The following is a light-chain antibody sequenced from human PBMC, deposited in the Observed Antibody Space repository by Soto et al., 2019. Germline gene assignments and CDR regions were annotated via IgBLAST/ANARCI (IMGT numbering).Light chain of an antibody. CDR3: HSYDSSLSASV. V-gene: IGLV1-40*01. CDR2: GTT. J-gene: IGLJ1*01. CDR1: SSNIGAGYD. Sequence: QSVLTQTPSVSGAPGQRVTISCTGRSSNIGAGYDVHWYQHLPGTAPKLLIYGTTNRPSGVPDRFSSSKSGISASLGITGLQAEDQADYYCHSYDSSLSASVFVAGTNVTVL.